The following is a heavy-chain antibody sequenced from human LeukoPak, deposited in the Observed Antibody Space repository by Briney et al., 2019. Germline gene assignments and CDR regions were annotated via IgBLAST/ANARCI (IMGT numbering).Heavy chain of an antibody. CDR1: GFTFSNYW. V-gene: IGHV3-7*01. J-gene: IGHJ4*02. Sequence: GGSLRLSCAASGFTFSNYWMSWVRQAPGKGLEWVANIKQDGGEKYYVDSVKGRFTISRDNAKNSLYLQMNSLRAEDTAVYYCARDYYDSSGYSYYFDYWGQGTLVTVSS. D-gene: IGHD3-22*01. CDR2: IKQDGGEK. CDR3: ARDYYDSSGYSYYFDY.